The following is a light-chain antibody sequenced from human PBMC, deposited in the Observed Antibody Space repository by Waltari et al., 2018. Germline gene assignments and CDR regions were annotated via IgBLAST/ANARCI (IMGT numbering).Light chain of an antibody. CDR3: QQYGASTGT. V-gene: IGKV3-20*01. CDR1: QSVRSNY. CDR2: GAS. Sequence: EIVFTQSPGTLSLSPGERATLFCRASQSVRSNYLGWYQQRPGQAPRLLIYGASNRAAGIPDRFTGSGSGTDFTLTITRLEPEDFGAYYCQQYGASTGTFGQGTTLEI. J-gene: IGKJ2*01.